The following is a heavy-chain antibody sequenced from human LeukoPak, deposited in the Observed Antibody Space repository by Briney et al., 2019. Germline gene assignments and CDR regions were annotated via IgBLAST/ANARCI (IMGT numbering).Heavy chain of an antibody. J-gene: IGHJ4*02. Sequence: SETLSLTCAVYGGSFSGYYWSWIRQPPGKGLEWIGEINHSGSTNYNPSLKSRVTISVDTSKNQFSLKLSSVTAADTAVYYCARAGYDYVWGSYPGDGRFDYWGQGTLVTVSS. CDR2: INHSGST. CDR3: ARAGYDYVWGSYPGDGRFDY. D-gene: IGHD3-16*02. V-gene: IGHV4-34*01. CDR1: GGSFSGYY.